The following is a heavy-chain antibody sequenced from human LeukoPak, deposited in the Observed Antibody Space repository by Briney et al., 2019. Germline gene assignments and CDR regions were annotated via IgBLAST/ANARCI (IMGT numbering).Heavy chain of an antibody. CDR1: GGTFSSYA. Sequence: ASVKVSCKASGGTFSSYAISWVRQAPGQGLEWMGIINPSGGSTSYAQKFQGRVTMTRGMFTSSVYMELSSLRSEDTAVYYCARGGFNYYYMDVWGKGTTVTVSS. CDR2: INPSGGST. CDR3: ARGGFNYYYMDV. J-gene: IGHJ6*03. V-gene: IGHV1-46*01.